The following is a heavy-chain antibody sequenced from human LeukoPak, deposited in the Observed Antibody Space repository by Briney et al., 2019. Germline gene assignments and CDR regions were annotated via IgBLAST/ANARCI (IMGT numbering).Heavy chain of an antibody. CDR2: IYPGGSDT. CDR1: GYSFTSYW. Sequence: GESLKISCKGSGYSFTSYWIGWVRQMPGKGLEWMGIIYPGGSDTRYSPSFQGQVTISADKSISTAYLQWSSLKASDTAMYYCARQMGLDNWNDAARFDPWGQGTLVTVSS. D-gene: IGHD1-1*01. V-gene: IGHV5-51*01. CDR3: ARQMGLDNWNDAARFDP. J-gene: IGHJ5*02.